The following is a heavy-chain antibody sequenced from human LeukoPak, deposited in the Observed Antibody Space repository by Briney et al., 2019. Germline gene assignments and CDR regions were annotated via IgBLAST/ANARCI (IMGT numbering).Heavy chain of an antibody. V-gene: IGHV4-38-2*02. CDR2: IWRTGST. D-gene: IGHD3-10*01. CDR1: GYSLSSAYY. J-gene: IGHJ3*02. Sequence: SETLSLTCTVSGYSLSSAYYWGWIRQPPGKGLEWIGNIWRTGSTSYNPSLESRLTISLGTSENQFSLRLTSVPAADTAVYYCARGFNSGGADAFEMWGQGTMVSVSS. CDR3: ARGFNSGGADAFEM.